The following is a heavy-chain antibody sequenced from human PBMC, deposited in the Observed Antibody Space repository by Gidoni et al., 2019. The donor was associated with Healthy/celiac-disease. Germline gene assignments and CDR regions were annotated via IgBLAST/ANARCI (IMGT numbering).Heavy chain of an antibody. CDR3: ARGRGPGV. V-gene: IGHV4-34*01. J-gene: IGHJ4*02. CDR1: GGSFSGYY. D-gene: IGHD3-10*01. Sequence: QVQLQQWGAGLLKPSETLSLTCAVYGGSFSGYYWSWIRQPPGEGLEWIGEINHSGSTNYNPSLKSRVTISVDTSKNQFSLKLSSVTAADTAVYYCARGRGPGVWGQGTLVTVSS. CDR2: INHSGST.